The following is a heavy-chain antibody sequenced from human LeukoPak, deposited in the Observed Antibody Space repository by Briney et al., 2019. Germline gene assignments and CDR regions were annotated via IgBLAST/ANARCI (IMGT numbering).Heavy chain of an antibody. D-gene: IGHD3-10*01. Sequence: SETLSLTCAVSGYSISSGYYWGWIRQPPGKGLEWIGSIYHSGSTYYNPSLKSRVTISVDTSKNQFSLKLSSVTAADTAVYYCARVTGWGSYYPTLFDYWGQGTLVTVSS. J-gene: IGHJ4*02. CDR3: ARVTGWGSYYPTLFDY. CDR2: IYHSGST. V-gene: IGHV4-38-2*01. CDR1: GYSISSGYY.